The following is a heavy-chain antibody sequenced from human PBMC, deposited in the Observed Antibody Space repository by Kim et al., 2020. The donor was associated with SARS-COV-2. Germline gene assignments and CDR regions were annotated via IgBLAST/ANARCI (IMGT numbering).Heavy chain of an antibody. V-gene: IGHV4-59*09. Sequence: SNPSLMSRVTISVDTSKNQFSLKLSSVTAADTAVYYCARGGGSGYYYFDYWGQGTLVTVSS. D-gene: IGHD3-22*01. J-gene: IGHJ4*02. CDR3: ARGGGSGYYYFDY.